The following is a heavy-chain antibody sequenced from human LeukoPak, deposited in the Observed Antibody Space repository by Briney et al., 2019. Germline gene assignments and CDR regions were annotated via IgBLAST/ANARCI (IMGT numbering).Heavy chain of an antibody. CDR3: ARDRGTDGDYVDYYYGMDV. CDR2: ISYDGSNK. V-gene: IGHV3-30-3*01. J-gene: IGHJ6*02. Sequence: GRSLRLSCADSGFTFSSYPMHWVRQAPGKGLEWVAVISYDGSNKYYADSVKGGFTISRDNSKNTLYLQMNSLRAEDTAVYYCARDRGTDGDYVDYYYGMDVWGQGTTVTVSS. CDR1: GFTFSSYP. D-gene: IGHD4-17*01.